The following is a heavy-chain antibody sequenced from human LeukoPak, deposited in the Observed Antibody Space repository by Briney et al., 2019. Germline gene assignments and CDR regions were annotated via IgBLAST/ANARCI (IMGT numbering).Heavy chain of an antibody. J-gene: IGHJ4*02. V-gene: IGHV1-69-2*01. CDR2: VDPEDGET. CDR1: GYTFTDYY. D-gene: IGHD4-11*01. Sequence: ASVKVSCKVSGYTFTDYYMHWVQQAPGKGLEWMGLVDPEDGETIYAEKLQGRVTITADASTDTAYMELSSLRSEDTAVYYCAKDYSNYSMGYWGQGTLVTVSS. CDR3: AKDYSNYSMGY.